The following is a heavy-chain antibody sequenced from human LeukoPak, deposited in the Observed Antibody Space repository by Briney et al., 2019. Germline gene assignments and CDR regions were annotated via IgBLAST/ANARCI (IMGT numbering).Heavy chain of an antibody. D-gene: IGHD2-2*01. J-gene: IGHJ5*02. CDR3: ARDWFPNEYRTPNWFDP. V-gene: IGHV3-33*01. CDR2: IWYDGSNK. CDR1: GFTFSSYG. Sequence: GGSLRLSCAASGFTFSSYGMHWVRQAPGKGLEWVAVIWYDGSNKYYADSVKGRFTISRDNSKNTLYLQMNSLRAEDTAVYYCARDWFPNEYRTPNWFDPWGQGTLVTVSS.